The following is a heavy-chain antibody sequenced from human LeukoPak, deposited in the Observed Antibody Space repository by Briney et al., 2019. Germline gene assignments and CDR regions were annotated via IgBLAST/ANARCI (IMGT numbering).Heavy chain of an antibody. V-gene: IGHV3-23*01. CDR2: ISGDGTGT. D-gene: IGHD3-22*01. CDR3: TKGRSSGRHWYFDV. Sequence: GGSLRLPCAASGFTFKSFAMNWVRQAPGKGLEWISGISGDGTGTHYADSVKGRFTISRDNSKNTLYLQMNSLRAEDTAVYYCTKGRSSGRHWYFDVWGRGTLVTVSS. J-gene: IGHJ2*01. CDR1: GFTFKSFA.